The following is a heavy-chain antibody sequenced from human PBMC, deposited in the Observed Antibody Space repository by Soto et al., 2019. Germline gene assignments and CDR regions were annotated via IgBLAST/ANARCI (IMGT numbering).Heavy chain of an antibody. CDR1: GYMFNSYG. Sequence: QVQLVQSGGEVKQPGASVKVSCKASGYMFNSYGFSWVRQAPGQGLEWMGWISGYNGKTDYAQKFQGRVIMTIDTSTSTAYLELRSLRSDDTAVYYCARDESYSSYYLDYWGQGTLVTVSS. V-gene: IGHV1-18*04. CDR2: ISGYNGKT. CDR3: ARDESYSSYYLDY. J-gene: IGHJ4*02. D-gene: IGHD1-26*01.